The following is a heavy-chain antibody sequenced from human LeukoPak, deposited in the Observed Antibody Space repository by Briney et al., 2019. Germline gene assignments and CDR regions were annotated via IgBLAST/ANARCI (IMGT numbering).Heavy chain of an antibody. Sequence: GGSLRLSCAASGFTFSSYAMSWVRQAPGKGLEWDSAISGSGGSTYYADSVKGRFTISRDNSKNTLYLQMNSLRAEDTAVYYCARRYYYDSSGYWDPFDYWGQGTLVTVSS. CDR3: ARRYYYDSSGYWDPFDY. J-gene: IGHJ4*02. V-gene: IGHV3-23*01. CDR1: GFTFSSYA. D-gene: IGHD3-22*01. CDR2: ISGSGGST.